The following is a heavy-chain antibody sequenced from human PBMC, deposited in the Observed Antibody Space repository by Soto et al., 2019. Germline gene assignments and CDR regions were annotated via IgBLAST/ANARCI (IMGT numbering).Heavy chain of an antibody. CDR3: ARGYCSSTSCQYYPDY. V-gene: IGHV1-3*01. CDR1: GYTFAGYA. D-gene: IGHD2-2*01. CDR2: INAGNDNT. Sequence: ASVKVSCKASGYTFAGYAIHWVRQAPGQRLEWMGWINAGNDNTKYSQKFQGRLTFTRDASASTAYMELRSLRSEDTALYYCARGYCSSTSCQYYPDYWGQGTLVTVSS. J-gene: IGHJ4*02.